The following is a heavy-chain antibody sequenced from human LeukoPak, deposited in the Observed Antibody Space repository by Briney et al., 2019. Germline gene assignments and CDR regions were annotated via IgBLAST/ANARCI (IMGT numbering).Heavy chain of an antibody. CDR3: ARPPAYDSSGYSVFDY. J-gene: IGHJ4*02. CDR1: GFTFSSYW. D-gene: IGHD3-22*01. CDR2: INSDGSSA. V-gene: IGHV3-74*01. Sequence: GGSLRLSCAASGFTFSSYWMHWVRQAPGKGLVWVSRINSDGSSASYADSVKGRFTISRDNAKNTLYLQMNSLRAEDTAVYYCARPPAYDSSGYSVFDYWGQGTLVTVSS.